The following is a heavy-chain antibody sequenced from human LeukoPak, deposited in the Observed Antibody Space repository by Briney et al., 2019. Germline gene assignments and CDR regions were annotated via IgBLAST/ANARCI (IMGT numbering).Heavy chain of an antibody. CDR3: ASVTNSDV. D-gene: IGHD1-1*01. CDR1: GFIFSNYW. V-gene: IGHV3-7*01. CDR2: IKADGSEK. Sequence: GGSLRLSCVASGFIFSNYWMSWVRQAPGKGLEWVATIKADGSEKYYVDSVRGRFTISRDNAQKSLYLQMNSPRAEDTAVYYCASVTNSDVWGQGTTVIVSS. J-gene: IGHJ6*02.